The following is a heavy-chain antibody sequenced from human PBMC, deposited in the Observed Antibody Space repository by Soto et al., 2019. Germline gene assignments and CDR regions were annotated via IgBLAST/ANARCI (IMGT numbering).Heavy chain of an antibody. D-gene: IGHD3-3*01. V-gene: IGHV4-39*01. CDR3: ARLSVLRALENAFDI. J-gene: IGHJ3*02. CDR2: IYYSGST. Sequence: LQLQESGPGLVKPSETLSLTCTVSGGSISSSSYYWGWIRQPPGKGLEWIGSIYYSGSTYYNPSLKSRVTISVDTSKCQFCLKLSSVTAADTAVYYCARLSVLRALENAFDIWGQGTMVTVSS. CDR1: GGSISSSSYY.